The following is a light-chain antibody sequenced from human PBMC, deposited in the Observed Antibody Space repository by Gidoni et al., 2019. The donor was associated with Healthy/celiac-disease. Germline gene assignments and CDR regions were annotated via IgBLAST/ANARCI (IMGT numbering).Light chain of an antibody. V-gene: IGLV3-9*01. J-gene: IGLJ2*01. CDR2: RDS. CDR1: NIGSKN. Sequence: SYELTQPLSVSVALGQTARITRGGNNIGSKNVHWYQQTPGQAPVLVIYRDSNRPSGIPERFSGSNSGNTATLTISRAQAGDEADYYCQVWDSSPNVVFGGGTKLTVL. CDR3: QVWDSSPNVV.